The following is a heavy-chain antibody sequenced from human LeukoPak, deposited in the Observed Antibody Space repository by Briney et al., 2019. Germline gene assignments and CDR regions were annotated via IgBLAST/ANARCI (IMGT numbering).Heavy chain of an antibody. Sequence: PGGSLRLSCAASGFTFSRYSMNWVRQAPGKGLEWVSSISSSSSYIYYADSVKGRFTISRDNAKNSLYLQMNSLRAEDTAVYYCARDSEHEYRRWFDPWGQGTLVTVSS. CDR2: ISSSSSYI. D-gene: IGHD6-6*01. CDR3: ARDSEHEYRRWFDP. V-gene: IGHV3-21*01. CDR1: GFTFSRYS. J-gene: IGHJ5*02.